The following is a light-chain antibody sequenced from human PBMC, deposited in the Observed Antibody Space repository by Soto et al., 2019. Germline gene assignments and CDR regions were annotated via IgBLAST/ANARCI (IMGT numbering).Light chain of an antibody. CDR3: QQSYTTPLT. Sequence: DIQMTQSPSSLSASVGDRVTITCRASQNIDNYLNWYQLKPGKAPKLLIFAASSLQSGVPSRFRGGGSGTDFTLTISSXXXXDFATYCCQQSYTTPLTFGGGTKXEX. CDR2: AAS. V-gene: IGKV1-39*01. J-gene: IGKJ4*01. CDR1: QNIDNY.